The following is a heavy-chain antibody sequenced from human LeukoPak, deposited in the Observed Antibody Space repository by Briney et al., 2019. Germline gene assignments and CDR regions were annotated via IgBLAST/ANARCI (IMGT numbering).Heavy chain of an antibody. D-gene: IGHD3-3*01. V-gene: IGHV1-69*04. Sequence: SVKVSCKASGGTFSSYAISWVRQAPGQGLEWMGRIIPILGIANYAQKFQGRVTIIADKSTSTAYMELRSLRSDDTAVYYCARVFGQGGGYYNPWGQGTLVTVSS. CDR3: ARVFGQGGGYYNP. J-gene: IGHJ5*02. CDR1: GGTFSSYA. CDR2: IIPILGIA.